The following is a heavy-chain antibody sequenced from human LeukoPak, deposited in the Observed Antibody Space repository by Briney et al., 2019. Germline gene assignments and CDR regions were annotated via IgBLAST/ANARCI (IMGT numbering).Heavy chain of an antibody. V-gene: IGHV1-18*01. D-gene: IGHD3-10*01. J-gene: IGHJ4*02. Sequence: GASVKVSCKASGYTFTSYGISWVRQAPGQGLEWMGWITAYNDNTNCAQKLQGRVTMTTDTSTSTAYMELRSLRSDDTAVYYCARALLWFGEPSHIDYWGQGTLVTASS. CDR1: GYTFTSYG. CDR2: ITAYNDNT. CDR3: ARALLWFGEPSHIDY.